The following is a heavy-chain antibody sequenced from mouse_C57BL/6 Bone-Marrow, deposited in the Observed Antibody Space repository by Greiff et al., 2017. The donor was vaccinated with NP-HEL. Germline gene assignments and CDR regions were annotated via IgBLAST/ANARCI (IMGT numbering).Heavy chain of an antibody. J-gene: IGHJ4*01. Sequence: QVQLQQPGAELVKPGASVKLSCKASGYTFTSYWMHWVKQRPGQGLEWIGMIHPNSGSTNYNEKFKSKATLTVDKSSSTAYMQLSSLTSEDSAVYYCARGHDGYCYYYARDYWGQGTSVTVSS. CDR3: ARGHDGYCYYYARDY. CDR2: IHPNSGST. CDR1: GYTFTSYW. V-gene: IGHV1-64*01. D-gene: IGHD2-3*01.